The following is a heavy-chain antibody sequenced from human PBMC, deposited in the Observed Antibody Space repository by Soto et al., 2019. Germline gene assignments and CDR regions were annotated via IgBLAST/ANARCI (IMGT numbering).Heavy chain of an antibody. CDR2: ISSSSSYI. Sequence: EVQLVESGGGLVKPGGSLRLSCAASGFTFSSYSMNWVRQAPGKGLEWVSSISSSSSYIYYADSVKGRFTISRDNAKNSQYLQMNSPRNEDTAGYYWARVRRSDNSSYYYYYYMDVWGKGTPVTGSS. D-gene: IGHD6-6*01. CDR1: GFTFSSYS. J-gene: IGHJ6*03. CDR3: ARVRRSDNSSYYYYYYMDV. V-gene: IGHV3-21*01.